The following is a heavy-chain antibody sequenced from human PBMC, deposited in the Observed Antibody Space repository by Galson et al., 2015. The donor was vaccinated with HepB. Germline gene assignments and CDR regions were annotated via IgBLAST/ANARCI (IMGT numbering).Heavy chain of an antibody. CDR3: ARDRYFGVRGVIKFGY. Sequence: SLRLSCAASGFTFSSYAMHWVRQAPGKGLEWVAVISYDGSNKYYADSVKGRFTISRDNSKNTLYLQMNSLRAEDTAVYYCARDRYFGVRGVIKFGYWGQGTLVTVSS. CDR2: ISYDGSNK. V-gene: IGHV3-30*04. CDR1: GFTFSSYA. J-gene: IGHJ4*02. D-gene: IGHD3-10*01.